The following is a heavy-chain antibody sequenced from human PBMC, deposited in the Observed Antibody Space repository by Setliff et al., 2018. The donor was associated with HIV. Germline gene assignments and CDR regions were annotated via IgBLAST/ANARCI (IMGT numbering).Heavy chain of an antibody. CDR2: IFYTGSTY. CDR3: ARGRYYYYDMDV. CDR1: GGSISRSHLY. V-gene: IGHV4-39*07. J-gene: IGHJ6*03. Sequence: LSLTCTVSGGSISRSHLYWGWIRQPPGKGLEWIGSIFYTGSTYYHNPSLESRVTISLDTSKSHFSLRLTSVTAADTAVYYCARGRYYYYDMDVWGKGTTVTVSS.